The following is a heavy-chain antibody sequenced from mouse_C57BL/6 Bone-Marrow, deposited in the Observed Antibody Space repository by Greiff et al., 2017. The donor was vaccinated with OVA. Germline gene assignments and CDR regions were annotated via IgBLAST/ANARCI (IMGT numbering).Heavy chain of an antibody. J-gene: IGHJ1*03. Sequence: EVQLVESGGGLVKPGGSLKLSCAASGFTFSDYGMHWVRQAPEKGLEWVAYISSGSSTIYYADTVKGRFTISRDNAKNTLFLQMTSLRSEDTAMYYCARETVVAAWYFDVWGTGTTVTVSS. D-gene: IGHD1-1*01. V-gene: IGHV5-17*01. CDR2: ISSGSSTI. CDR1: GFTFSDYG. CDR3: ARETVVAAWYFDV.